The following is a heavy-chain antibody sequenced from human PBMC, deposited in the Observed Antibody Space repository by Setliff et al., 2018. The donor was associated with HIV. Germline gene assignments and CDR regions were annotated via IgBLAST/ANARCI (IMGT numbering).Heavy chain of an antibody. CDR1: GFTFSNYA. D-gene: IGHD6-19*01. V-gene: IGHV3-21*01. CDR3: AREWAVAGGNWFDP. Sequence: PGGSLRLSCAASGFTFSNYAMNWVRQTPGKGLEWVSSISASATYIYYADSVKGRFTISRDNAKNSLYLQMNSLRAEDTAVYYCAREWAVAGGNWFDPWGQGTLVTVSS. J-gene: IGHJ5*02. CDR2: ISASATYI.